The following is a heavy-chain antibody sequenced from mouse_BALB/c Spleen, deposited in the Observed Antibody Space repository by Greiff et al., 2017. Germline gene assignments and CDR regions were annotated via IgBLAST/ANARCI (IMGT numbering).Heavy chain of an antibody. Sequence: VQLQQSGPELVKPGASVKISCKASGYTFTDYNMHWVKQSHGKSLEWIGYIYPYNGGTGYNQKFKSKATLTVDNSSSTAYMELRSLTSEDSAVYYCARGYYGSSPGFAYWGQGTLVTVSA. CDR3: ARGYYGSSPGFAY. J-gene: IGHJ3*01. CDR2: IYPYNGGT. D-gene: IGHD1-1*01. V-gene: IGHV1S29*02. CDR1: GYTFTDYN.